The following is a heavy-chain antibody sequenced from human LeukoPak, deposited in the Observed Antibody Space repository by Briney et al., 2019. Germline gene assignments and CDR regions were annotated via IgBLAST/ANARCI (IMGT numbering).Heavy chain of an antibody. Sequence: ASVKVSCKASGYTFTSYGISWVRQAPGQGLEWMGWISAYNGNTNYAQKLQGRVTMTTDTSTSTAYMELRSLRSDDTAVYYCARTNGDYEWGYYYYYYMDVWGKGTTVTVSS. D-gene: IGHD4-17*01. CDR2: ISAYNGNT. V-gene: IGHV1-18*01. CDR1: GYTFTSYG. J-gene: IGHJ6*03. CDR3: ARTNGDYEWGYYYYYYMDV.